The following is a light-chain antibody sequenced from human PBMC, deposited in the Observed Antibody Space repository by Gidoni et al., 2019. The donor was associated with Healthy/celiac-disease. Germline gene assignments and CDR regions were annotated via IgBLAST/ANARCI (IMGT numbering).Light chain of an antibody. CDR3: QQYGA. CDR1: QSVSSSY. J-gene: IGKJ3*01. Sequence: EIVLTQSPGTLSLSPGERATISCRASQSVSSSYLAGYQQKPGQAPRLLIDGSSSRATGIPDRFSGSVSGTDFTLTISRLEPEDFAVYYCQQYGAFGPGTKVDIK. CDR2: GSS. V-gene: IGKV3-20*01.